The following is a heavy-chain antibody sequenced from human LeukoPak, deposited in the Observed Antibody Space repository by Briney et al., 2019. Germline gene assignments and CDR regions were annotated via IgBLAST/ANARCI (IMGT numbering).Heavy chain of an antibody. CDR3: ARDCSSWYLGYYYYGMDV. CDR1: GGSISSHY. CDR2: IYYSGST. V-gene: IGHV4-59*11. Sequence: SETLSLTCTVSGGSISSHYWSWIRQPPGKGLEWIGYIYYSGSTNYNPSLKSRVTISVDTSKNQFSLKLSSVTAADTAVYYCARDCSSWYLGYYYYGMDVWGQGTTVTVSS. J-gene: IGHJ6*02. D-gene: IGHD6-13*01.